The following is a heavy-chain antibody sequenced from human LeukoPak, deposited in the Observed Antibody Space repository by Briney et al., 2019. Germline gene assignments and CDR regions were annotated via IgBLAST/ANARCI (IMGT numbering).Heavy chain of an antibody. V-gene: IGHV1-2*02. D-gene: IGHD3-10*01. CDR3: ARGAITMVRSYYYYYMDV. CDR2: INPNSGGT. CDR1: GYTFTGYY. Sequence: ASVKVSCKASGYTFTGYYMDWVRQAPGQGLEWMGWINPNSGGTNYAQKFQGRVTMTRDTSISTAYMELSRLRSDDTAVYYCARGAITMVRSYYYYYMDVWGKGTTVTISS. J-gene: IGHJ6*03.